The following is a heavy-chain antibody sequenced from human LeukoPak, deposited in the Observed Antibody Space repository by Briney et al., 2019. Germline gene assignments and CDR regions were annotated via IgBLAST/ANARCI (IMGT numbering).Heavy chain of an antibody. CDR1: GGTFSSYA. J-gene: IGHJ5*02. CDR3: ARARRITMIVVANNWFDP. Sequence: ASVKVSCKASGGTFSSYAISWVRQAPGQGLEWMGGIIPIFGTANYAQKFQGRVTITADKSTSTAYMELSSLRSDDTAVYFCARARRITMIVVANNWFDPWGQGTLVTVSS. CDR2: IIPIFGTA. V-gene: IGHV1-69*06. D-gene: IGHD3-22*01.